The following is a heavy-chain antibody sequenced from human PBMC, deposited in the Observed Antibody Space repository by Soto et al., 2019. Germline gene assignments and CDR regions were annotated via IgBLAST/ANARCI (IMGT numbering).Heavy chain of an antibody. J-gene: IGHJ4*02. CDR1: GFTFSSYA. V-gene: IGHV3-30-3*01. D-gene: IGHD6-13*01. Sequence: QVQLVESGGGVVQPGRSLRLSCAASGFTFSSYAMHWVRQAPGKGLEWVAVISYDGSNKYYADSMKGRFTISRDNSKNTLYLQMNSLRAEDTAVYYCARDRSSWTDFDYWGQGTLVTVSS. CDR3: ARDRSSWTDFDY. CDR2: ISYDGSNK.